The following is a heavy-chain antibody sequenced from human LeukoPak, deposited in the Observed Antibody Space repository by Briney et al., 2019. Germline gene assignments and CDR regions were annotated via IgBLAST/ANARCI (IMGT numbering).Heavy chain of an antibody. Sequence: GRSLRLSCAASGFTFSSYGMHWVRQAPGKGLEWVAVISYDGSNKYYADSVKGRFTISRDNSKNTLYLQMNSLRAEDTAVYYCAKEGDSSGYLIIDYWGQGTLVTVSS. CDR1: GFTFSSYG. J-gene: IGHJ4*02. CDR2: ISYDGSNK. CDR3: AKEGDSSGYLIIDY. D-gene: IGHD3-22*01. V-gene: IGHV3-30*18.